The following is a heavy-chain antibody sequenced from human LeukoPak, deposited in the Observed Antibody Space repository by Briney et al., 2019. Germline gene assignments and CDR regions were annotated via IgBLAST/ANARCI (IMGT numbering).Heavy chain of an antibody. CDR1: GFTFSSYG. J-gene: IGHJ3*02. V-gene: IGHV3-30*02. CDR2: IRYDGSNK. Sequence: GGSLRLSCAASGFTFSSYGMHWVRQAPGKGLEWVAFIRYDGSNKYYADSVKGRFTISRDNSKNTLHLQMNSLRAEDTAVYYRAKDYYYDSMGDAFDIWGQGTMVTVSS. D-gene: IGHD3-22*01. CDR3: AKDYYYDSMGDAFDI.